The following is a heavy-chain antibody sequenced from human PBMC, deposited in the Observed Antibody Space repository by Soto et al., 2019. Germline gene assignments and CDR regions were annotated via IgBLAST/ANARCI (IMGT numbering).Heavy chain of an antibody. V-gene: IGHV1-69*13. D-gene: IGHD5-12*01. J-gene: IGHJ6*02. CDR1: GGTFSSYA. Sequence: GASVKVSCKASGGTFSSYAISWVRQAPGQGLEWMGGIIPIFGTANYAQKFQGRVTITADESTSTAYMELSSLRSEDTAVYYCARVDGYNYTYYYYYGMDVWGLGTTVTVSS. CDR2: IIPIFGTA. CDR3: ARVDGYNYTYYYYYGMDV.